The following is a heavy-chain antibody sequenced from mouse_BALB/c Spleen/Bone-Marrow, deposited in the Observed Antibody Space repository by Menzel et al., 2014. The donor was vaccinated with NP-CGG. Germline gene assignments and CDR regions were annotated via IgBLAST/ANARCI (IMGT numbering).Heavy chain of an antibody. V-gene: IGHV3-1*02. D-gene: IGHD2-14*01. CDR3: AREDRYEAYFPY. Sequence: ESGPDLVKPSQSLSLTCTVTGYSIXSGYGCHWIRQFPGNKLEWMAYIHYSGSTNYNPSLKGRISITRDTSKNQFFLQLNSVTTEDTATYYCAREDRYEAYFPYWGQGTLFTVSA. CDR1: GYSIXSGYG. J-gene: IGHJ3*01. CDR2: IHYSGST.